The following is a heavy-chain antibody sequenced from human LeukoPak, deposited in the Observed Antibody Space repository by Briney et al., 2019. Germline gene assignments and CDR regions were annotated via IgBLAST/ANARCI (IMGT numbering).Heavy chain of an antibody. J-gene: IGHJ4*02. Sequence: GGSLRLSCAASGFTFSSYTMNWVRQAPGKGLEWVSSISSSNTYIYYADSVRGRFTISRDNAKNSLYLQMNSLRAEDTAVFYCARGFSSQSPFDYWGQGTLVTVSS. V-gene: IGHV3-21*06. CDR1: GFTFSSYT. CDR2: ISSSNTYI. CDR3: ARGFSSQSPFDY. D-gene: IGHD2/OR15-2a*01.